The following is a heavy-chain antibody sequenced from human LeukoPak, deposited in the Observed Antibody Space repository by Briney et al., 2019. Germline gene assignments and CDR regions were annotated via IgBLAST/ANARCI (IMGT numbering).Heavy chain of an antibody. CDR3: ARAAVGYGDYDYYYGMDV. CDR1: GFTFSSYD. J-gene: IGHJ6*02. D-gene: IGHD4-17*01. Sequence: GGSLRLSCAASGFTFSSYDMHWVRQATGKGLEWVSAIGTAGDTYYPGSVKGRFTISRENAKNSLYLQMNSLRAGDTAVYYCARAAVGYGDYDYYYGMDVWGQGTTVTVSS. CDR2: IGTAGDT. V-gene: IGHV3-13*01.